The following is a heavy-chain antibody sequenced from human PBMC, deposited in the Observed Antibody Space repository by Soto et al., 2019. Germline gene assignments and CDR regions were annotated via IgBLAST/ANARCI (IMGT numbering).Heavy chain of an antibody. CDR1: GFTFSSYS. CDR2: ISSSSSTI. CDR3: ARENDSSGYSLFDY. Sequence: PGGSLRLSCAASGFTFSSYSMNWVRQAPGKGLEWVSYISSSSSTIYYADSVKGRFTISRDNAKNSLYLQMNSLRDEDTAVYYCARENDSSGYSLFDYWGQGTLVTVSS. D-gene: IGHD3-22*01. V-gene: IGHV3-48*02. J-gene: IGHJ4*02.